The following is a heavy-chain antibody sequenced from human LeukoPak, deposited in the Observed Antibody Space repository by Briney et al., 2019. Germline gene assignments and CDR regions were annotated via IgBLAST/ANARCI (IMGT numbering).Heavy chain of an antibody. D-gene: IGHD1-26*01. J-gene: IGHJ4*02. Sequence: SETLSLTCAVYGGSFSGYYWSWIRQPPGKGLEWIGEINHSGSTNYNPSLKSRVTTSVDTSKNQFSLKLSSVTAADTAVYYCARVVGATDPIDYWGQGTLVTVSS. CDR1: GGSFSGYY. V-gene: IGHV4-34*01. CDR2: INHSGST. CDR3: ARVVGATDPIDY.